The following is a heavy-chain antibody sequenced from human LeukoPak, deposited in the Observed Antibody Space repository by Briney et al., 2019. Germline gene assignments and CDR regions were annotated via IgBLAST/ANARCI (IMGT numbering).Heavy chain of an antibody. J-gene: IGHJ6*02. Sequence: SVKVSCKASGFTFTSSAMQWVRQARGQRLEWIGWIVVGSGNTNYAQKFQERVTITRDMSTSTAYMELSSLRSEDTAVYYCAADPYCSSTSCYEGFYYYYGMDVWGQGATVTVSS. CDR1: GFTFTSSA. V-gene: IGHV1-58*02. CDR3: AADPYCSSTSCYEGFYYYYGMDV. D-gene: IGHD2-2*01. CDR2: IVVGSGNT.